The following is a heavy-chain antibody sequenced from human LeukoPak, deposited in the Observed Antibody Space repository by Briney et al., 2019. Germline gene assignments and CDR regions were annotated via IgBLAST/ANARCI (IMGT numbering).Heavy chain of an antibody. CDR3: AKDRGKGYCSSTSCLLDAFDI. V-gene: IGHV3-9*01. J-gene: IGHJ3*02. D-gene: IGHD2-2*01. CDR2: ISWNSGSI. CDR1: GFTFDDYA. Sequence: GGSLRLSCAASGFTFDDYAMHWVRQAPGKGLEWVSGISWNSGSIGYVDSVKGRFTISRDNAKNSLYLQMNSLRAEDTALYYCAKDRGKGYCSSTSCLLDAFDIWGQGTMVTVSS.